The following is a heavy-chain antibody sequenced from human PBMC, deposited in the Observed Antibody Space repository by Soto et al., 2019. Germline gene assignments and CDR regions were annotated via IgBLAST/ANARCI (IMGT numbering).Heavy chain of an antibody. CDR3: VSGRGTPDSFDI. CDR1: GFNFSPYF. J-gene: IGHJ3*02. D-gene: IGHD3-10*01. V-gene: IGHV3-74*02. CDR2: IKGDGTTT. Sequence: EAHLVESGGGLPQPGGSLRLSCVASGFNFSPYFMAWVRQGPGRGLEWVSHIKGDGTTTAYAYSVRGRFIISRDNGRNTLFLQMNSLRDEDTAVYYCVSGRGTPDSFDIWGQGTTVTVSS.